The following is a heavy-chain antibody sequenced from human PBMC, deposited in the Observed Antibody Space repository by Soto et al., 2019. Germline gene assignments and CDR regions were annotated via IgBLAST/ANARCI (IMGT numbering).Heavy chain of an antibody. Sequence: LSETLSLTCAVSGASIGTNNWWSWVRQPPGKGLEWIGEVYHSGTTNCNPSLKSRVTISIDNSKNQFSLTLTSMTAADTALYYCAVPGRGDFDYWSQGTLVTV. CDR3: AVPGRGDFDY. J-gene: IGHJ4*02. CDR1: GASIGTNNW. D-gene: IGHD5-12*01. CDR2: VYHSGTT. V-gene: IGHV4-4*02.